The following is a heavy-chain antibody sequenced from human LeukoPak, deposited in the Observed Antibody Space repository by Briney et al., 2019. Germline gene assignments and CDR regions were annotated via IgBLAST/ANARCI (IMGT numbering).Heavy chain of an antibody. V-gene: IGHV3-15*01. CDR3: TTAALFYDSSGYPPFDS. CDR2: IKSKRDGGTA. Sequence: GGSLRLSCATSGFIFSGTWMSWARQAPGKGLEWVGRIKSKRDGGTADYAAPVNGRFTISRDDSKNTVYLQMNSLEPEDTAVYYCTTAALFYDSSGYPPFDSWGRGTLVTVSS. CDR1: GFIFSGTW. J-gene: IGHJ4*02. D-gene: IGHD3-22*01.